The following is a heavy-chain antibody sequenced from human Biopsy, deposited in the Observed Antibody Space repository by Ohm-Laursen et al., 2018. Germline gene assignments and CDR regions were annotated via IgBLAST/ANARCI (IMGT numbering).Heavy chain of an antibody. J-gene: IGHJ5*02. V-gene: IGHV3-23*01. D-gene: IGHD3-16*01. CDR1: GFTFSSHA. CDR3: AKGYGPDNWFDP. CDR2: INGSGGST. Sequence: SLRLSCAASGFTFSSHAMSWVRQAPGKGLECVSVINGSGGSTYYPDSVKGRFTISRDNSKNSLYLQMNSLRAEDTAVYYCAKGYGPDNWFDPWGQGTLVTVSS.